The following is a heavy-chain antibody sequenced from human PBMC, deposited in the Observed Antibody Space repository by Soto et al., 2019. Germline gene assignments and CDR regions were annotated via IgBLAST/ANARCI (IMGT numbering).Heavy chain of an antibody. J-gene: IGHJ6*02. V-gene: IGHV1-69*01. CDR2: IIPILGTA. Sequence: QVQLVQSGAEVKKPGSSVKVSCKASGGTFSSYAISWVRQAPGQGLEWMGGIIPILGTANYAQKFQGRVTITADESTSTAYMELSSLRSEDTAVYYCARDQALGAPAVRDVSAYYYYGMDVWGQGTTVTVSS. D-gene: IGHD3-10*01. CDR1: GGTFSSYA. CDR3: ARDQALGAPAVRDVSAYYYYGMDV.